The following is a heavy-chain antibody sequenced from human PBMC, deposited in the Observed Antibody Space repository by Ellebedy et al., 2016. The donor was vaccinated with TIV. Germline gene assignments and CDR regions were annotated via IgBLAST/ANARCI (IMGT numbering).Heavy chain of an antibody. J-gene: IGHJ5*02. CDR1: GGSFSGYY. D-gene: IGHD2-15*01. CDR3: ARLGSDIVVVVAASKWFDP. V-gene: IGHV4-34*01. CDR2: INHSGST. Sequence: SETLSLXCAVYGGSFSGYYWSWIRQPPGKGLEWIGEINHSGSTNYNPSLKSRVTISVDTSKNQFSLKLSSVTAADTAVYYCARLGSDIVVVVAASKWFDPWGQGTLVTVSS.